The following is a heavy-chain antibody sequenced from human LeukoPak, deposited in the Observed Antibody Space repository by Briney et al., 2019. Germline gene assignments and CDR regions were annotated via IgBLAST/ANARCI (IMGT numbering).Heavy chain of an antibody. CDR2: IYNSGST. J-gene: IGHJ5*02. D-gene: IGHD5-24*01. CDR3: AKSWRPRRWPDSFDP. Sequence: SETLSLTCTVSGGSISSYYWSWIRQPPGKGLEWIGYIYNSGSTNHNPSLRSRVTISVDTSKNQFSLKLSSVTAADTAVYYCAKSWRPRRWPDSFDPWGQGALVTVSS. CDR1: GGSISSYY. V-gene: IGHV4-59*01.